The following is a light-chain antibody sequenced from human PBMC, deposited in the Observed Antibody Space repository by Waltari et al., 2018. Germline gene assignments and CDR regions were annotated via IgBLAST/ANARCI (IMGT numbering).Light chain of an antibody. V-gene: IGKV3-20*01. J-gene: IGKJ1*01. Sequence: EIVLTQSPGTLSLSPGERATLSCRTSQSVSRYLAWYQQKPGQAPRLLTYGASSRATGIPARFSGSGSGTDFSRTISRLEPEDFAVYYCQNHERLPAMFGQGTKVEIK. CDR2: GAS. CDR3: QNHERLPAM. CDR1: QSVSRY.